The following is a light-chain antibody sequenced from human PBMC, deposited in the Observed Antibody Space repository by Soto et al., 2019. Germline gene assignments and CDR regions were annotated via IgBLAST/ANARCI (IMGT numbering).Light chain of an antibody. CDR3: SSYAGSNNQV. V-gene: IGLV2-8*01. Sequence: QSVLTQPPSASGSPGQSVTISCTGTSSDVGAYNYVSWYQQHPGTAPKLMIYEVTRRPSGVPDRFSGSKSGNTASLTVSGLQAEDEPDYYCSSYAGSNNQVFGTGTKLTVL. CDR2: EVT. J-gene: IGLJ1*01. CDR1: SSDVGAYNY.